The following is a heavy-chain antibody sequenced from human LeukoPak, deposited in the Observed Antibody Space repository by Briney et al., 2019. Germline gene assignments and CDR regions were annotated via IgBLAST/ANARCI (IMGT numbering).Heavy chain of an antibody. CDR1: GFTFSSYA. D-gene: IGHD1-26*01. J-gene: IGHJ4*02. V-gene: IGHV3-23*01. Sequence: GGSLRLSCAASGFTFSSYAMSWVRQAPGKGLEWVSAISGSGGSTYYADSVKGRFTVSRDNSKNTLYLQMNSLRAEDTAVYYCANLGAGRGSYDFDYWGQGTLVTVSS. CDR3: ANLGAGRGSYDFDY. CDR2: ISGSGGST.